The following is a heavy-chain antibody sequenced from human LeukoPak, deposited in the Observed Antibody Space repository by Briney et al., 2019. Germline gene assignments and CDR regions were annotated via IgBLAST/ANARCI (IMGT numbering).Heavy chain of an antibody. V-gene: IGHV3-23*01. CDR3: AKDLISDRAFDI. CDR1: GFTFSSYA. Sequence: GGSLRLSCAASGFTFSSYAMSWVRQAPGKGLEWVSGISGSGGGTYYADSVKGRFTISRDNSKNTLYLQMSSLRAEDTAVYYCAKDLISDRAFDIWGRGTMVTVSS. CDR2: ISGSGGGT. D-gene: IGHD2-8*01. J-gene: IGHJ3*02.